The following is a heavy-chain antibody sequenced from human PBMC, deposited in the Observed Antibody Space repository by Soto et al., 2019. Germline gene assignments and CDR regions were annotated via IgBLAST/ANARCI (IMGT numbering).Heavy chain of an antibody. CDR2: ISKSGSII. Sequence: GGSLRLSCAASGLTFSSYEMHWVRQAPGKGLGWVSYISKSGSIIYYTDSVKGRLTISRDNAKNLLYLEMNSLRAADSAVYFCASVMLRFSYGIDVWGQGTTVTVSS. CDR1: GLTFSSYE. CDR3: ASVMLRFSYGIDV. D-gene: IGHD3-3*01. J-gene: IGHJ6*02. V-gene: IGHV3-48*03.